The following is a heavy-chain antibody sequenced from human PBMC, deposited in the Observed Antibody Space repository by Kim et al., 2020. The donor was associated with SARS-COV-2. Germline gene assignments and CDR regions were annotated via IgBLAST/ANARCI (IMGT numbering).Heavy chain of an antibody. CDR3: AKEVGGSGYDA. J-gene: IGHJ4*02. CDR2: IYSGGSST. Sequence: GGSLRLSCAASGFTFSSYAMSWVRQAPGKGLEWVSVIYSGGSSTYYADSVKGRFTISRDNSKNTLYLQMNSLRAEDTAVYYCAKEVGGSGYDARGQGTLVTVSS. V-gene: IGHV3-23*03. CDR1: GFTFSSYA. D-gene: IGHD5-12*01.